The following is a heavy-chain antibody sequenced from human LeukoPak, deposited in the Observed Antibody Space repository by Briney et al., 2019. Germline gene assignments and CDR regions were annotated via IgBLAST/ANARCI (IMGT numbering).Heavy chain of an antibody. CDR3: AREAYCSSTSCYDVVYNWFDP. D-gene: IGHD2-2*01. J-gene: IGHJ5*02. CDR1: GGTFSSYA. V-gene: IGHV1-69*13. Sequence: SVKVSCKASGGTFSSYAISWVRQAPGQGLEWMGGIIPIFGTANYAQKFQGGVTITADESTSTAYMELSSLRPEDTAVYYCAREAYCSSTSCYDVVYNWFDPWGQGTLVTVSS. CDR2: IIPIFGTA.